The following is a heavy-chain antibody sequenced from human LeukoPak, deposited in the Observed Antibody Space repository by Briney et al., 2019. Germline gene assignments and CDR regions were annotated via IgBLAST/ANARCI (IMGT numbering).Heavy chain of an antibody. CDR2: ISSTSSYI. CDR3: TRAVAADDFSPGY. D-gene: IGHD3/OR15-3a*01. J-gene: IGHJ4*02. Sequence: GGSLRLSCVASGFTLRSYSMNWVRQVPGKGLEGVSCISSTSSYIYYADSVKGRFTISRVNAKNSVYLQMNSLRAEDTAVYYCTRAVAADDFSPGYWGQGTLVTVSS. CDR1: GFTLRSYS. V-gene: IGHV3-21*01.